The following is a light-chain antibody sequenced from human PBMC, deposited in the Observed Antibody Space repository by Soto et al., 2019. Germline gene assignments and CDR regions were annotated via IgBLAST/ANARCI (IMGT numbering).Light chain of an antibody. CDR3: TSYTTSSTYV. CDR1: SSDVGGYNY. CDR2: DVT. V-gene: IGLV2-14*01. Sequence: QSALTQPASVSVSPGQSIAISCTGTSSDVGGYNYVSWYQQHPGKAPKLMLYDVTNRPSGVSDRFSGSKSGNTASLTISGLQAEDEADYYCTSYTTSSTYVFGTGTKLTVL. J-gene: IGLJ1*01.